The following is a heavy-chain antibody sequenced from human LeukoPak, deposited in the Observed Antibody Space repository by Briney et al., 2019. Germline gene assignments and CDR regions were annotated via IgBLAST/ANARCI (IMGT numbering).Heavy chain of an antibody. Sequence: GPTLVNPTQTLTLTCNFSGFGLRTGGGGVGWVRQPPGKALEWLSLSYWDDGKRYSRSRESRGTGTKDPSKNQLVLTITNMDPMDTATYYCAHGTRYWGQGTLVTVSS. CDR1: GFGLRTGGGG. J-gene: IGHJ4*02. CDR3: AHGTRY. CDR2: SYWDDGK. V-gene: IGHV2-5*02.